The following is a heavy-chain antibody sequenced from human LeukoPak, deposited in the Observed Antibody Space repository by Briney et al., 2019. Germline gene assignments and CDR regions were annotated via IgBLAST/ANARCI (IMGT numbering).Heavy chain of an antibody. CDR2: ISYDGSNK. V-gene: IGHV3-30*18. CDR3: AKDEVQRLWFGEVWRGCMDV. J-gene: IGHJ6*02. Sequence: QPGRSLRLSCAASGFTFSSYGMHWVRQAPGKGLEWVAVISYDGSNKYYADSVKGRFTISRDNSKNTLYLQMNSLRAEDTAVYYCAKDEVQRLWFGEVWRGCMDVWGQGTTVTVSS. CDR1: GFTFSSYG. D-gene: IGHD3-10*01.